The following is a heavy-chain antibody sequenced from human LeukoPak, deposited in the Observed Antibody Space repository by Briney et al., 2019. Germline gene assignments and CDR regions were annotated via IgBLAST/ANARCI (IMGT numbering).Heavy chain of an antibody. CDR2: IYSGGST. V-gene: IGHV4-39*01. J-gene: IGHJ4*02. CDR3: ARLRSRSWYVGD. CDR1: GDSISTTTYD. D-gene: IGHD6-13*01. Sequence: HPSETLSLTCTVSGDSISTTTYDWVWIRQPPGKGLEWIGNIYSGGSTYYNVSLKSRVTLSVDASKNQFSLRLSSVTAADTAVYYCARLRSRSWYVGDWGQGTLVTVSS.